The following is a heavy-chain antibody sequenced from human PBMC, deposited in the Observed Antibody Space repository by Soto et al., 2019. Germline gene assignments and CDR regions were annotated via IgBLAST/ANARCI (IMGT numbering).Heavy chain of an antibody. V-gene: IGHV3-21*01. CDR2: ISSSSSYI. CDR1: GFTFSSYS. D-gene: IGHD3-22*01. J-gene: IGHJ4*02. Sequence: PGGSPRLSCAASGFTFSSYSMNWVRQAPGKGLEWVSSISSSSSYIYYADSVKGRFTISRDNAKNSLYLQMNSLRAEDTAVYYCARASMSPYYYDSSGYPDYWGQGTLVTVSS. CDR3: ARASMSPYYYDSSGYPDY.